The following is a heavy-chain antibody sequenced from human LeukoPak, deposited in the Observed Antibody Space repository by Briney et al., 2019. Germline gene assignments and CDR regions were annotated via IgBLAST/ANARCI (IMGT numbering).Heavy chain of an antibody. Sequence: GASVTVSCKASGFTFSNSAIQWVRQARGQRLEWIGWIGVAGGNTNYAQTLQGRITITRDMSTSTAYMELTSLRSDDTAVYYCAAEIYGGNADGCTFDFWGPGTPVTVSS. V-gene: IGHV1-58*02. CDR3: AAEIYGGNADGCTFDF. CDR1: GFTFSNSA. D-gene: IGHD4-23*01. CDR2: IGVAGGNT. J-gene: IGHJ3*01.